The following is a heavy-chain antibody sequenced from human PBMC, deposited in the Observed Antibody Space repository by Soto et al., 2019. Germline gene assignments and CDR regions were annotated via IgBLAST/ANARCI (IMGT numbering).Heavy chain of an antibody. Sequence: ASVKVSCTASGYTFTSYGISWVRQAPGQGLEWMGWISAYNGNTNYAQNLQGRVTVTTDTSTSTAYMELRSLRSDDTAVYFCARDGIAATTTLDYWGQGTLVTVSS. CDR2: ISAYNGNT. CDR3: ARDGIAATTTLDY. V-gene: IGHV1-18*01. J-gene: IGHJ4*02. D-gene: IGHD6-13*01. CDR1: GYTFTSYG.